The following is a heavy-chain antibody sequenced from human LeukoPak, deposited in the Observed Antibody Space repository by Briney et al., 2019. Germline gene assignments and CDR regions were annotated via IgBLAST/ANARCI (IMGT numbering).Heavy chain of an antibody. J-gene: IGHJ4*02. CDR2: INSDGSST. CDR1: GFTFSSYW. Sequence: GGSLRLSCAASGFTFSSYWMHWVRQAPGKGLVWVSRINSDGSSTSYADSVKGRFTISRDNAKNTLYLQMNSLRAEDTAVYYRARVVAEMGSVGVRYWGQGTLVTVSS. CDR3: ARVVAEMGSVGVRY. D-gene: IGHD3-3*01. V-gene: IGHV3-74*01.